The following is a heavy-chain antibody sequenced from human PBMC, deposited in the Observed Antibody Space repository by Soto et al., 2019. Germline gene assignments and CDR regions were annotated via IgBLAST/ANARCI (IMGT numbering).Heavy chain of an antibody. CDR1: GYSFTSYW. CDR3: ARQGCSSTSCSPMIDY. D-gene: IGHD2-2*01. CDR2: IYPGDSDT. Sequence: PGESLKISCKGSGYSFTSYWIGWVRQMPGKGLEWMGIIYPGDSDTRYSPSFQGQVTISADKSISTAYLQWSSLKASDTAMYYCARQGCSSTSCSPMIDYWGQGTLVTVSS. J-gene: IGHJ4*02. V-gene: IGHV5-51*01.